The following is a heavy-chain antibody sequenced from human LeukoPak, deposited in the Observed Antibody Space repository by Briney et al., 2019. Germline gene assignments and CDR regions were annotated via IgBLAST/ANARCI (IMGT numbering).Heavy chain of an antibody. V-gene: IGHV1-2*02. D-gene: IGHD6-19*01. J-gene: IGHJ4*02. CDR2: INPNSGGT. CDR1: GYTFTGYN. Sequence: ASVKVSCKASGYTFTGYNMHWVRQAPGQGLEWMGWINPNSGGTNYGQKFQGRVTTTRDTSISTAYMELSRLRSDDTAVYYCARVGEWYSSGWYFFDYWGQGTLVTVSS. CDR3: ARVGEWYSSGWYFFDY.